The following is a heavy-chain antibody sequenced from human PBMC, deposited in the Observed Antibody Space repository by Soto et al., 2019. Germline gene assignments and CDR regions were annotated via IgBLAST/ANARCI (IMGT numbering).Heavy chain of an antibody. CDR2: IYYSGST. CDR3: ARLRSNYYYYGMDV. D-gene: IGHD3-3*01. Sequence: SETLSLTCTVSGGSISSSSYYWGWIRQPPGKGPEWIGSIYYSGSTYYNPSLKSRVTISVDTSKNQFSLKLSSVTAADTAVYYCARLRSNYYYYGMDVWGQGTTVTVSS. J-gene: IGHJ6*02. CDR1: GGSISSSSYY. V-gene: IGHV4-39*01.